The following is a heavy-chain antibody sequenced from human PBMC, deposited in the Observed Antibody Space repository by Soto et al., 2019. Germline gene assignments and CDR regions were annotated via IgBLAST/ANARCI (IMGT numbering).Heavy chain of an antibody. D-gene: IGHD5-12*01. V-gene: IGHV3-48*03. Sequence: GGSLRLSCAASGFTFSSYEMNWVRQAPGKGLEWVSYISSSGSTIYYADSVKGRFTISRDNAKNSLYLQMNSLRAEDTAVYYCARAPRDGYNDAFDIWGQGTMVTVSS. CDR3: ARAPRDGYNDAFDI. CDR2: ISSSGSTI. CDR1: GFTFSSYE. J-gene: IGHJ3*02.